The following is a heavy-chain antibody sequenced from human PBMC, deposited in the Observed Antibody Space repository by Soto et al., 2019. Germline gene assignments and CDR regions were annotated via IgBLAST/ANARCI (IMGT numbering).Heavy chain of an antibody. CDR2: INHSGST. V-gene: IGHV4-34*01. CDR3: ASQSGGFGGWYFDL. CDR1: GGSFSGYY. D-gene: IGHD2-15*01. J-gene: IGHJ2*01. Sequence: QVQLQQWGAGLLKPSETLSLTCAVYGGSFSGYYWSWIRQPPGKGLEWIGEINHSGSTNYNPSLKSRVTISVDTSKNQFSLKLSSVTAADTAVYYCASQSGGFGGWYFDLWGRGTLVTVSS.